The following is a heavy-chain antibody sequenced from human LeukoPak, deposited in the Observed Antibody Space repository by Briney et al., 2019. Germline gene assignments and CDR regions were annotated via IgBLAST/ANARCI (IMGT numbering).Heavy chain of an antibody. D-gene: IGHD3-22*01. CDR2: IYRRGNT. CDR1: GYSISSGYN. Sequence: SETLSLTCSVSGYSISSGYNWVWIRQAPGKGLELIAAIYRRGNTYYNPSLKGRVTISVDTSKNQFSLKLTSVTAADTAVYYCARASADYDTSSDHLGGEGCLDFWGQGTLVTVSS. CDR3: ARASADYDTSSDHLGGEGCLDF. V-gene: IGHV4-38-2*02. J-gene: IGHJ4*02.